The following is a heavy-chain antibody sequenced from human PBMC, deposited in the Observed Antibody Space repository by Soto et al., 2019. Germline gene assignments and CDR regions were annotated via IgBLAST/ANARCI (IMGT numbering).Heavy chain of an antibody. J-gene: IGHJ4*02. V-gene: IGHV3-48*02. D-gene: IGHD3-10*01. CDR2: ISSSSSTI. CDR1: GVTFSSYS. CDR3: ARGVSGTYTNTIDY. Sequence: GGSLRLSCAASGVTFSSYSMNWVRQAPGKGLEWVSYISSSSSTIYYADSVKGRFTVSRDNAKNSLYLQMNSLRDEDTAVYYCARGVSGTYTNTIDYWGQGTLVTVS.